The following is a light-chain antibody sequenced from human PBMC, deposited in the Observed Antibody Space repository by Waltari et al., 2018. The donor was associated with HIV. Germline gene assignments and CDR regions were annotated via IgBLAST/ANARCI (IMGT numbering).Light chain of an antibody. CDR3: QQCYSTPWT. CDR1: QSLLLNFNNKTY. CDR2: WAS. J-gene: IGKJ1*01. Sequence: DIVMTQSPASLAVSLGERATINCKSNQSLLLNFNNKTYLTWYQQKPGQSPKLLLYWASTRESGVPDRFSGSGSGTDLNLTISSLQAEDVATYYCQQCYSTPWTFGRGTKVEI. V-gene: IGKV4-1*01.